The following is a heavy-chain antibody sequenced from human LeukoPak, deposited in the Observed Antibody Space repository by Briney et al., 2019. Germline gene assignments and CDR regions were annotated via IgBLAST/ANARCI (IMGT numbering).Heavy chain of an antibody. CDR2: ISGSGGST. J-gene: IGHJ4*02. D-gene: IGHD3-10*01. CDR3: AKDPRNGSGSYPN. V-gene: IGHV3-23*01. CDR1: GFTFSSYA. Sequence: GGSLRLSCAASGFTFSSYAMSWVRQAPGKGLEWVSAISGSGGSTYYADSVKGRFSISRDNSKNTLYLQTNSLRAEDTAVYYCAKDPRNGSGSYPNWGQGTLVTVSS.